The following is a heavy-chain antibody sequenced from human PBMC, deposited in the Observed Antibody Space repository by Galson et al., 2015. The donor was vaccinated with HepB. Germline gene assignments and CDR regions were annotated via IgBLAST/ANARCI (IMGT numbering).Heavy chain of an antibody. Sequence: SLRLSCAASGFTFSSYAMHWVRQAPGKGLEWVAVISYDGSNKYYADSVKGRFTISRDNSKNTLYLQMNSLRAEDTAVYYCARDWDMWELPDAFDIWGQGTMVTVSS. CDR3: ARDWDMWELPDAFDI. CDR2: ISYDGSNK. V-gene: IGHV3-30-3*01. CDR1: GFTFSSYA. J-gene: IGHJ3*02. D-gene: IGHD1-26*01.